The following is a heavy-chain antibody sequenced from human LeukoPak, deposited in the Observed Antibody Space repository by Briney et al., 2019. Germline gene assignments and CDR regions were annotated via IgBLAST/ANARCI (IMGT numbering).Heavy chain of an antibody. Sequence: ASVKVSCKASGGTFSSYAISWVRQAPGQGLEWMGRIIPIFGIANYAQKFQGRVTITADKSTSTAYMELSSLRSEDTAVYCCARTPGSSGYYTGYWGQGTLVTVSS. CDR1: GGTFSSYA. V-gene: IGHV1-69*04. CDR3: ARTPGSSGYYTGY. D-gene: IGHD3-22*01. J-gene: IGHJ4*02. CDR2: IIPIFGIA.